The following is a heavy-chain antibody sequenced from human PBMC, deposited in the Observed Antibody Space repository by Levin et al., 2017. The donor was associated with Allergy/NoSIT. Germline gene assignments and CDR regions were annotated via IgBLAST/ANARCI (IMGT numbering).Heavy chain of an antibody. CDR3: ARQTAHYDILTGYYYFDY. Sequence: KVSCKGSGYSFTSYWIGWVRQMPGKGLEWMGIIYPGDSDTRYSPSFQGQVTISADKSISTAYLQWSSLKASDTAMYYCARQTAHYDILTGYYYFDYWGQGTLVTVSS. V-gene: IGHV5-51*01. CDR2: IYPGDSDT. J-gene: IGHJ4*02. D-gene: IGHD3-9*01. CDR1: GYSFTSYW.